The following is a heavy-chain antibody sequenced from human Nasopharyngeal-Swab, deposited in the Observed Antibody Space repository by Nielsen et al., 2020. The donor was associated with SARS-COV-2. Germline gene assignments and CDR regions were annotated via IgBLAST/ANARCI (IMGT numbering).Heavy chain of an antibody. J-gene: IGHJ4*02. CDR1: GFTLSNHW. CDR2: INQDGSEK. Sequence: GESLKISCAASGFTLSNHWMDWVRQAPGKGLEWVANINQDGSEKHYVDSVKGRFTISRDNAKNSVYLQLNSLRTEDTAIYYCSRMLEDWGQGTLVTVSS. D-gene: IGHD3-10*02. V-gene: IGHV3-7*01. CDR3: SRMLED.